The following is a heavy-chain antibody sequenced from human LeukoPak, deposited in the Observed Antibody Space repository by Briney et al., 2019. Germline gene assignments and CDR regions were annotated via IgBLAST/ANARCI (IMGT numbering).Heavy chain of an antibody. CDR3: ARLQRVGNTGYYFDY. CDR2: IYNSGTT. CDR1: GGSISSYY. Sequence: SETLSLTCTVSGGSISSYYWSWIRQPPGKELEWIGYIYNSGTTDYNPSLKTRVTISVDTSKNQFSLKLSSVTAADAAAYYCARLQRVGNTGYYFDYWGQGTLVTVSS. J-gene: IGHJ4*02. D-gene: IGHD3-9*01. V-gene: IGHV4-59*08.